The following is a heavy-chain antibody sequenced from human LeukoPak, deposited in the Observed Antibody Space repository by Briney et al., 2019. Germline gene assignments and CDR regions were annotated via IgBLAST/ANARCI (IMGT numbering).Heavy chain of an antibody. J-gene: IGHJ4*02. Sequence: GGSLRLSCAASGFTFSSYAMHWVRQAAGKGLEWVAVISYDGSNKYYADPVKGRFTISRDNSKNTLLQQMNSLRAEDTAVYYCARDLYYGDSGFDYRGQGTLVTVSS. CDR3: ARDLYYGDSGFDY. CDR1: GFTFSSYA. V-gene: IGHV3-30-3*01. CDR2: ISYDGSNK. D-gene: IGHD4-17*01.